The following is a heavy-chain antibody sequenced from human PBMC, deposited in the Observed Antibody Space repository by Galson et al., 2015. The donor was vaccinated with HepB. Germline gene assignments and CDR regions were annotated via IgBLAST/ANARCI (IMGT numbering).Heavy chain of an antibody. CDR3: AGLKDYYYYNGMDV. CDR2: ISHSGTT. J-gene: IGHJ6*02. CDR1: GGSFSGYY. V-gene: IGHV4-34*01. Sequence: LSLTCAVYGGSFSGYYWNWIRQSPGMGLEWIGEISHSGTTNYNPSLKSRVTVSVDTSKNQFSLNLSSVTAADTAVYYCAGLKDYYYYNGMDVWGQGTTVTVSS.